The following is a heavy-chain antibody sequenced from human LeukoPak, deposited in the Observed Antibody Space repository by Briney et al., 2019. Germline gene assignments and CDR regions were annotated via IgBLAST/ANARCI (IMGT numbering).Heavy chain of an antibody. Sequence: GGSLRLSCAASGFIFNTYAMSWVRQAPGKGLEWVAVISYDGSNKYYADSVKGRFSISRDNSKNTLYLQMSSLRDEDTAVYYCAGVSESGWYYFDYWGQGTLVTVSS. J-gene: IGHJ4*02. V-gene: IGHV3-30*03. CDR2: ISYDGSNK. D-gene: IGHD6-19*01. CDR1: GFIFNTYA. CDR3: AGVSESGWYYFDY.